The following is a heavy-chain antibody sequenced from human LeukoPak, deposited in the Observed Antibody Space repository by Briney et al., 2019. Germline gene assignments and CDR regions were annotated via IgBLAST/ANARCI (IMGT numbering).Heavy chain of an antibody. CDR1: GDSVSSNSAA. J-gene: IGHJ4*02. D-gene: IGHD6-19*01. Sequence: SQTLSLTCAISGDSVSSNSAAWNWIRQSPSRGLEWLGRTYYRSKWYNDYAVSVKSRITINPDTSKNQFSLQLNSVTPEDTAVYYCARDLLFDSSGWFYFDYWGQGTLVTVSS. CDR3: ARDLLFDSSGWFYFDY. CDR2: TYYRSKWYN. V-gene: IGHV6-1*01.